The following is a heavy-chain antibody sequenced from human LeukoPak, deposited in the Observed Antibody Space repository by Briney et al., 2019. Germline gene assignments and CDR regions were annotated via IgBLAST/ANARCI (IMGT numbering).Heavy chain of an antibody. Sequence: SETLSLTCTVSGDSINGYYWRWLRQPPGKGLEWIGFIYSGGSTNYNPSMKSGVTISVDTSKNQFSLKLSSVTAADTAVYYCARTTTVRGTYYMDVWGKGTTVTVSS. V-gene: IGHV4-59*01. CDR2: IYSGGST. J-gene: IGHJ6*03. CDR3: ARTTTVRGTYYMDV. D-gene: IGHD3-10*01. CDR1: GDSINGYY.